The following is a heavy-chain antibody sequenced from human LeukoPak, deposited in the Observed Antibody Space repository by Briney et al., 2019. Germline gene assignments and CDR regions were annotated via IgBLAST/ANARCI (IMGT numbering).Heavy chain of an antibody. CDR2: ISYDGSNK. CDR1: GFTFSSYG. CDR3: AKTIVLMVYAGGLDP. V-gene: IGHV3-30*18. D-gene: IGHD2-8*01. Sequence: GGSLRLSCAASGFTFSSYGMHWVRQAPGKGLEWVAVISYDGSNKYYADSVKGRFTISRDNSKHTLYLQMNSLRAEDTAVYYCAKTIVLMVYAGGLDPWGQGTLVTVSS. J-gene: IGHJ5*02.